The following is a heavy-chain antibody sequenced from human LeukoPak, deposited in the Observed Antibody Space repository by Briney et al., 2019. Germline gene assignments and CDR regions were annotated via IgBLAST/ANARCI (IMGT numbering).Heavy chain of an antibody. V-gene: IGHV4-61*02. CDR2: IYTSGST. J-gene: IGHJ6*02. Sequence: SETLSLTCTVSGGSISSGSYYWSWIRQPAGKGLEWIGRIYTSGSTNYNPSLKSRVTISVDTSKNQFSLKLSSVTAADTAVYYCARDSSSWGYYYYGMDVWGQGTTVTVSS. D-gene: IGHD6-13*01. CDR1: GGSISSGSYY. CDR3: ARDSSSWGYYYYGMDV.